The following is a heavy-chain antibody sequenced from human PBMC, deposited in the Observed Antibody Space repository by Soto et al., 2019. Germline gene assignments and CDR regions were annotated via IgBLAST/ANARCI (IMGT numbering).Heavy chain of an antibody. D-gene: IGHD3-22*01. J-gene: IGHJ3*02. Sequence: QVQLQESGPGLVKPSGTLSLTCAVSGGSISSSNWWSWVRQPPGKGLAWIGEIYHSGSTNYNPSLKRPVTISVDKSKNQFPLKLRSVPAADTALYYCARVSGNDAFDIWGQGTMVTVSS. CDR2: IYHSGST. V-gene: IGHV4-4*02. CDR1: GGSISSSNW. CDR3: ARVSGNDAFDI.